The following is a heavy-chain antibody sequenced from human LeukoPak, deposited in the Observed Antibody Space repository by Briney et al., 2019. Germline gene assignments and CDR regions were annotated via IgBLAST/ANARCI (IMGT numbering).Heavy chain of an antibody. J-gene: IGHJ5*02. V-gene: IGHV3-21*01. CDR1: GFTFDDYA. D-gene: IGHD3-3*01. Sequence: PGGSLRLSCAASGFTFDDYAMHWVRQAPGKGLEWVSSISSSSSYIYYADSVKGRFTISRDNAKNSLYLQMNSLRAEDTAVYYCARDGDYDFWSGSPSNWFDPWGQGTLVTVSS. CDR3: ARDGDYDFWSGSPSNWFDP. CDR2: ISSSSSYI.